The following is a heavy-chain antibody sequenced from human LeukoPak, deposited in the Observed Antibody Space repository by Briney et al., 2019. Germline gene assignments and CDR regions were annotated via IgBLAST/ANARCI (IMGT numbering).Heavy chain of an antibody. V-gene: IGHV4-4*07. Sequence: PSETLSLTCTVSGGSISSYYWSWIRQPAGKGLEWIGRIYTSGSTNYNPSLKSRVTMSVDTSKNQFSLKLSSVTAADTAVYYCARVWGDYEMGDNWFDPWGQRTLVTVSS. D-gene: IGHD4-17*01. CDR2: IYTSGST. CDR3: ARVWGDYEMGDNWFDP. J-gene: IGHJ5*02. CDR1: GGSISSYY.